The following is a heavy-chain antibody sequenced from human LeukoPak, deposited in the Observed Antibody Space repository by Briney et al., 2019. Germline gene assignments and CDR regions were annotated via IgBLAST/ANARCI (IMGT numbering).Heavy chain of an antibody. CDR1: GFTFDDYA. CDR3: AKGVGIAAAATGLLDP. J-gene: IGHJ5*02. V-gene: IGHV3-9*01. Sequence: PGRSLRLSCAASGFTFDDYAMRWVRQAPGKGLEWVSGIKWNGGSIDYVDSVKGRFTISRDNAKNSLYLQINSLRAEDTALYYCAKGVGIAAAATGLLDPWGQGTLVTVSS. CDR2: IKWNGGSI. D-gene: IGHD6-13*01.